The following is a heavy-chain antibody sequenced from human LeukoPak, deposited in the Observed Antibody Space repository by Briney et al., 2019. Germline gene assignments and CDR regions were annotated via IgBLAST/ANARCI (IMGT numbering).Heavy chain of an antibody. CDR1: GGTFSSYA. CDR3: ARDRAYCGGDCYSNWFDP. V-gene: IGHV1-69*04. D-gene: IGHD2-21*02. CDR2: IIPILGIA. Sequence: SVRVSCKASGGTFSSYAISWVRQAPGQGLEWMGRIIPILGIANYAQKFQGRVTITADKSTSTAYMELSSLRSEDTAVYYCARDRAYCGGDCYSNWFDPWGQGTLVTVSS. J-gene: IGHJ5*02.